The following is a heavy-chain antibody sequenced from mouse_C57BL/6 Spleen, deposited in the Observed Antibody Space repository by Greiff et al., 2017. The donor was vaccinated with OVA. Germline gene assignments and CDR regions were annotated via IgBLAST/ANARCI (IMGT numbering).Heavy chain of an antibody. J-gene: IGHJ4*01. CDR1: GYTFTSYW. CDR3: ARWRGLLRAMDY. CDR2: INPSNGGT. D-gene: IGHD2-3*01. V-gene: IGHV1-53*01. Sequence: QVQLQQPGTELVKPGASVKLSCKASGYTFTSYWMHWVKQRPGQGLEWIGNINPSNGGTNYNEKFKSKATLTVDKSSSPAYMQLSSLTSEDSAVYYCARWRGLLRAMDYWGQGTSVTVSS.